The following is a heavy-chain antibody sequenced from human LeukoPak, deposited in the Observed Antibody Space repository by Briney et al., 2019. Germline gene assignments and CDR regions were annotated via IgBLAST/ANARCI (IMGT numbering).Heavy chain of an antibody. V-gene: IGHV4-59*01. J-gene: IGHJ4*02. CDR1: GGSISSYY. CDR2: IYYSGST. D-gene: IGHD1-14*01. Sequence: SETLSLTCTVSGGSISSYYWSWIRQPPGKGLEWIGYIYYSGSTNYNPSLKSRVTISVDTSKNQFSLKLSSVTAADTAVYYCAREDREAFDYWGQRTLVTVSS. CDR3: AREDREAFDY.